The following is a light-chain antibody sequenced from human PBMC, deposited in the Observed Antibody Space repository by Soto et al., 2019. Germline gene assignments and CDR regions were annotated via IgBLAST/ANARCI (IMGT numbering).Light chain of an antibody. J-gene: IGLJ2*01. CDR1: SSNIGAGYD. CDR2: GNS. V-gene: IGLV1-40*01. CDR3: QSYDSSLSGSV. Sequence: QSVLTQPPSVSGAPGQRVTISCTGSSSNIGAGYDVHWYQQLPGTAPKPLIYGNSNRPSGVPDRFSGSQSGTSASLAITGLQAEDEADYYCQSYDSSLSGSVFGGGTKLTVL.